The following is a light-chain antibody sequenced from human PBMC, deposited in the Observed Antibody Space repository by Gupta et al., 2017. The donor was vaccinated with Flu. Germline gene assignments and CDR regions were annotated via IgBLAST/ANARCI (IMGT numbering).Light chain of an antibody. J-gene: IGKJ1*01. CDR3: MQAARWPWA. Sequence: DVVTTQSQLSLSVTLRQQASISCRSSEGLVYSDGNTYLHWFHQRPGQSPRRLIYQVSYRDSGVPDRFSGSGSGTDFTLKISRVEAEDVGIYFCMQAARWPWAFGQGTTVEIK. V-gene: IGKV2-30*01. CDR2: QVS. CDR1: EGLVYSDGNTY.